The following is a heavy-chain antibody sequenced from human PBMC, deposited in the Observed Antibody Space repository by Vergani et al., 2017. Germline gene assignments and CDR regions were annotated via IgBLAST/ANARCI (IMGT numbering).Heavy chain of an antibody. D-gene: IGHD1-26*01. CDR2: INPSGGST. CDR1: GYPFTSYY. J-gene: IGHJ4*02. Sequence: QVQLVQSGAEVKKPGASVKVSCKASGYPFTSYYMHWVRQAPGQGLEWMGIINPSGGSTSYAQKFQGRVTMTRDTSTSTVYMELSSLRSEDTAVYYCARDRRKWELLVADFDYWGQGTLVTVSS. CDR3: ARDRRKWELLVADFDY. V-gene: IGHV1-46*03.